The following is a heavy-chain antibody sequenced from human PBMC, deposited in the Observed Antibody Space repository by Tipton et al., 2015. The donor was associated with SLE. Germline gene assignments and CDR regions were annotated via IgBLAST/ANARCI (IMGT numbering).Heavy chain of an antibody. Sequence: LRLSCTVSGGPISSYYWSWIRQPPGRGLVWLGYISYSGSTNYNPSLKSRVTISVDTSKNQFSLKLSSVTAADTAVYYCAREGAYYGGNSFDYWGQGTLVTVSS. CDR3: AREGAYYGGNSFDY. V-gene: IGHV4-59*01. J-gene: IGHJ4*02. CDR2: ISYSGST. D-gene: IGHD4-23*01. CDR1: GGPISSYY.